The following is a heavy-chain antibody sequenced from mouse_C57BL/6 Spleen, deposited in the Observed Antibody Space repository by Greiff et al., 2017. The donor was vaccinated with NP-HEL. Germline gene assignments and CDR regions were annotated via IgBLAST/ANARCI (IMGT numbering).Heavy chain of an antibody. D-gene: IGHD1-1*01. Sequence: EVQLVESGAELVKPGASVKLSCTASGFNIKDYYMHWVKQRTEQGLEWIGRIDPEDGETKYAPKFQGKATITADTSSNTAYLQLSSLTSEDTAVYYCARAAIITTVVATGAMDYWGQGTSVTVSS. CDR2: IDPEDGET. J-gene: IGHJ4*01. CDR3: ARAAIITTVVATGAMDY. V-gene: IGHV14-2*01. CDR1: GFNIKDYY.